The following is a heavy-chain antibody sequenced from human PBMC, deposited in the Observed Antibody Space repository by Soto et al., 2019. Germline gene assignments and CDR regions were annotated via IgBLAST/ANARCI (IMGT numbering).Heavy chain of an antibody. V-gene: IGHV3-30-3*01. CDR1: GFTFSSYA. Sequence: PGGSLRLSCAASGFTFSSYAMHWVRQAPGKGLEWVAVISYDGSNKYYADSVKGRFTISRDNSKNTLYLQMNSLRAEDTAVYYCARGADCSSTSCYPYYYYGMDVWGQGTTVTVSS. J-gene: IGHJ6*02. D-gene: IGHD2-2*01. CDR3: ARGADCSSTSCYPYYYYGMDV. CDR2: ISYDGSNK.